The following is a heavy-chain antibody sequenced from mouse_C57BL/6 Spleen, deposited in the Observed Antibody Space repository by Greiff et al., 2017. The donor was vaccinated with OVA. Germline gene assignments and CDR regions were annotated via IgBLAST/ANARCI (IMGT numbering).Heavy chain of an antibody. J-gene: IGHJ3*01. D-gene: IGHD2-1*01. CDR2: ISSGSSTI. Sequence: DVKLVESGGGLVKPGGSLKLSCAASGFTFSDYGMHWVRQAPEKGLEWVAYISSGSSTIYYADTVKGRFTISRDNAKNTLFLQMTSLRSEDTAMYYCARPLYYGNYGAWFAYWGQGTLVTVSA. CDR3: ARPLYYGNYGAWFAY. V-gene: IGHV5-17*01. CDR1: GFTFSDYG.